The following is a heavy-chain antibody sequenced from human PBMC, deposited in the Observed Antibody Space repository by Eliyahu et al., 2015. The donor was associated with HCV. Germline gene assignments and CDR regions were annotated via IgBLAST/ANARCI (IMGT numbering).Heavy chain of an antibody. D-gene: IGHD3-3*01. V-gene: IGHV4-39*01. CDR1: GASISSPYY. J-gene: IGHJ1*01. CDR3: ARHKDDFWSGLRF. CDR2: TYYSGDT. Sequence: QLQLQESGPRLVKPSETLSLTCSVSGASISSPYYWGWIRQSPGKGLEWIGSTYYSGDTYYHPSLRSRVSISIDTSKNRFSLKLTSVTAADTAVYYCARHKDDFWSGLRFWGQGAWSASP.